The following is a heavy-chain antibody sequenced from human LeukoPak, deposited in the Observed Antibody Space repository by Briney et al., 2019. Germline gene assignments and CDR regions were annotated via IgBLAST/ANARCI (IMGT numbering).Heavy chain of an antibody. CDR3: ARALGQQLASFDY. CDR1: GYTSTSYG. CDR2: ISAYNGDT. D-gene: IGHD6-13*01. V-gene: IGHV1-18*01. Sequence: GASVKVSCKTSGYTSTSYGINWVRQAPGQGLEWVGWISAYNGDTNYAQKFQGRVTLTTDTSTSTAYMELSSLRSEDTAVYYCARALGQQLASFDYWGQGTLVTVSS. J-gene: IGHJ4*02.